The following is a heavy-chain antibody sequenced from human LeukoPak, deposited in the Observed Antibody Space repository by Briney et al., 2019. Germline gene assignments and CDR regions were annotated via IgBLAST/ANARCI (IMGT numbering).Heavy chain of an antibody. CDR3: ARDRDPEMATIHRGAFDI. D-gene: IGHD5-24*01. Sequence: SVKVSCKASGGTFSSYAISWVRQAPGQGLEWMGRIIPILGTANYAQKFQGRVTITADKSTSTAYMELSSLRSEDTAVYYCARDRDPEMATIHRGAFDIWGQGTMVTVSS. V-gene: IGHV1-69*04. CDR1: GGTFSSYA. J-gene: IGHJ3*02. CDR2: IIPILGTA.